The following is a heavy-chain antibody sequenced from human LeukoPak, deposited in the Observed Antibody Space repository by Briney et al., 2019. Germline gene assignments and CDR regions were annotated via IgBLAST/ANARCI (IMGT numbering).Heavy chain of an antibody. D-gene: IGHD6-13*01. Sequence: GRSLRLSCAASGFTVSSNYMSWVRQAPGKGLEWVSVIYSGGSTYYADSVKGRFTISRDNSKNTLYLQMNSLRAEDTAVYYCARDIRIAAAGTKNYYYYGMDVWGQGTTVTVSS. CDR1: GFTVSSNY. CDR2: IYSGGST. V-gene: IGHV3-53*01. CDR3: ARDIRIAAAGTKNYYYYGMDV. J-gene: IGHJ6*02.